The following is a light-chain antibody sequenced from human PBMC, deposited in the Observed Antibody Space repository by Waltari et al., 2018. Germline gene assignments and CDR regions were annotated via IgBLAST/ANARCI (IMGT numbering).Light chain of an antibody. CDR2: DVH. CDR1: SSHIGSYHF. V-gene: IGLV2-11*01. Sequence: QSALTQPRSVSGSPGQSVTISCTGTSSHIGSYHFVSWYQQQSGKAPKVIIYDVHERPSGVPDRFSGSRSGNTASLTISRLQADDEGEYYCCAYAGSNIFVFGVGTQLTVL. J-gene: IGLJ1*01. CDR3: CAYAGSNIFV.